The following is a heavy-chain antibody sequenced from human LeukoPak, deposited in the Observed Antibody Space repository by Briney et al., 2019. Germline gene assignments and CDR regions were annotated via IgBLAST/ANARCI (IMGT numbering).Heavy chain of an antibody. CDR2: IWYDGSHR. J-gene: IGHJ4*02. V-gene: IGHV3-33*01. D-gene: IGHD5-24*01. CDR3: VRDNAAADGAFDY. Sequence: IWYDGSHRYYPDSVKGRFTISRDNSKNTLFLQMDSLRVDDTAVYYCVRDNAAADGAFDYWGQGSLVTVSS.